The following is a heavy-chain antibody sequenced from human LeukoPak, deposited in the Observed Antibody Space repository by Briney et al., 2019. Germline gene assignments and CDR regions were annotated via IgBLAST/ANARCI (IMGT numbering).Heavy chain of an antibody. D-gene: IGHD3-22*01. J-gene: IGHJ3*02. CDR1: GFTFSIYG. Sequence: PGRSLRLSCAASGFTFSIYGMHWVRQAPGKGLEWAAVIRYDGSNKYYADSVKGRFTISRDNSKNTLYLQMNSLRAEDTAIYYCARDGPYYYDSGPYAFDIWGQGTMVTVSS. CDR2: IRYDGSNK. V-gene: IGHV3-33*01. CDR3: ARDGPYYYDSGPYAFDI.